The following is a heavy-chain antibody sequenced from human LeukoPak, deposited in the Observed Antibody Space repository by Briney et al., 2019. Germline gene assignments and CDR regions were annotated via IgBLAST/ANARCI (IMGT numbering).Heavy chain of an antibody. V-gene: IGHV3-21*01. Sequence: MTGGSLRLSCAASGFTFSSYSMNWVRQAPGKGLEWVSSISSSSSYIYYADSVKGRFTISRDNAKNSLFLQMNSLRAEDTAVYYCARPAYTAAYDLWGQGTLVTVSS. D-gene: IGHD3-16*01. CDR1: GFTFSSYS. J-gene: IGHJ3*01. CDR2: ISSSSSYI. CDR3: ARPAYTAAYDL.